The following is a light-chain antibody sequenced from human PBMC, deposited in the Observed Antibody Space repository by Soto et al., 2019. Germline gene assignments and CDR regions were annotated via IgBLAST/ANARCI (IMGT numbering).Light chain of an antibody. CDR1: SGHSSYA. CDR3: RTWGTGIQV. V-gene: IGLV4-69*01. J-gene: IGLJ2*01. CDR2: LNSDGSH. Sequence: QAVVTQSPSASASLGASVKLTCTLSSGHSSYAIAWHQQQPEKGPRYLMKLNSDGSHSQGDGIPDRFSGSSSGAERYLTISSLQSEDEADYYCRTWGTGIQVFGGGTKLTVL.